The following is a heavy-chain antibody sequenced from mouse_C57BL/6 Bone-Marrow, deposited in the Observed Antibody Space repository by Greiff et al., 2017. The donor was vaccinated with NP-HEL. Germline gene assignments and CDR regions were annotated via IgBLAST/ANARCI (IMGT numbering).Heavy chain of an antibody. CDR2: IHPNSGST. J-gene: IGHJ4*01. D-gene: IGHD1-1*01. CDR1: GYTFTSYW. CDR3: ARSRYLLLPGYAMDY. V-gene: IGHV1-64*01. Sequence: QVQLQQPGAELVKPGASVKLSCKASGYTFTSYWMHWVKQRPGQGLEWIGMIHPNSGSTNYNEKFKSKATLTVDKSSSTAYMQLSSLTSEDSAVYYCARSRYLLLPGYAMDYWGQGTSVTVSS.